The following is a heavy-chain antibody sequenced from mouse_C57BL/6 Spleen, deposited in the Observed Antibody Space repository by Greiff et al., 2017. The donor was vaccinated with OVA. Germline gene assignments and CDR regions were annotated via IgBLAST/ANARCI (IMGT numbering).Heavy chain of an antibody. CDR2: ISGGGGNT. V-gene: IGHV5-9*01. CDR1: GFTFSSCT. Sequence: EVKVVESGGGLVKPGGSLKLSCAASGFTFSSCTMSWVRQTPEKRLEWVATISGGGGNTYYPDSVKGRFTISRDNAKNTLYLQMSSLRSEDTALYYCARHYYGSSYWYFDVWGTGTTVTVSS. D-gene: IGHD1-1*01. J-gene: IGHJ1*03. CDR3: ARHYYGSSYWYFDV.